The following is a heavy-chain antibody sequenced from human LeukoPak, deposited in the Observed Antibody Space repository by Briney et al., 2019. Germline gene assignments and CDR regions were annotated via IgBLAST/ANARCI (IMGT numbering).Heavy chain of an antibody. V-gene: IGHV3-66*01. CDR1: GFTVSSNY. CDR2: IYSGGST. J-gene: IGHJ4*02. CDR3: ARGPGGSYGEIDY. D-gene: IGHD1-26*01. Sequence: GGSLRLSCAASGFTVSSNYMSWVRQAAGRGLEWVSVIYSGGSTYYADSVKGRFTISRDNSKNTLYLQMNSLRGEDTAVYYCARGPGGSYGEIDYWGQGTLVTVSS.